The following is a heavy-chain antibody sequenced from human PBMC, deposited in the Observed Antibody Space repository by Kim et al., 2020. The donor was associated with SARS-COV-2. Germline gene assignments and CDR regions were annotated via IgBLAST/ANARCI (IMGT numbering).Heavy chain of an antibody. D-gene: IGHD2-2*01. Sequence: SETLSLTCTVSGGSISSSSYYWGWIRQPPGKGLEWIGSIYYSGSTYYNPSLKSRVTISVDTSKNQFSLKLSSVTAADTAVYYCARVYCSSTSCYPPRYYYYYYGMDVWGQGTTVTVSS. J-gene: IGHJ6*02. CDR1: GGSISSSSYY. V-gene: IGHV4-39*01. CDR3: ARVYCSSTSCYPPRYYYYYYGMDV. CDR2: IYYSGST.